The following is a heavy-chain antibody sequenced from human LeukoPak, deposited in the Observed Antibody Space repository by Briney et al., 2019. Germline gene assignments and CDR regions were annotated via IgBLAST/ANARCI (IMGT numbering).Heavy chain of an antibody. CDR1: GFGFSGYG. Sequence: QSGGSLRLSCAASGFGFSGYGMHWVRQAPGKGLEWVAFIHYDGTKNYYADPVKGRFTISRDNSKNTLYLQMNNLRADDTAVYYCAKKGQADDNGKPDWGQGTLVTVSS. D-gene: IGHD1-1*01. V-gene: IGHV3-30*02. J-gene: IGHJ4*02. CDR2: IHYDGTKN. CDR3: AKKGQADDNGKPD.